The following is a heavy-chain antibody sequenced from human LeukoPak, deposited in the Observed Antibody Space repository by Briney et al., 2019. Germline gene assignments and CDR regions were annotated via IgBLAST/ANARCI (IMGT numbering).Heavy chain of an antibody. CDR3: ARDINRGVVPNPGY. CDR2: ISSSSSYI. J-gene: IGHJ4*02. V-gene: IGHV3-21*01. CDR1: GFTFSSYS. D-gene: IGHD2-2*01. Sequence: PGGSLRLSCAASGFTFSSYSMNWVRQAPGKGMEWVSSISSSSSYIYYADSVKGRFTISRDNAKNSLYLQMNSLRAEDTAVYYCARDINRGVVPNPGYWGQGTLVTVSS.